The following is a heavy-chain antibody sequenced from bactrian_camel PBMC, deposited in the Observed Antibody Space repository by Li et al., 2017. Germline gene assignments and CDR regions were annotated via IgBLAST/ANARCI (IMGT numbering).Heavy chain of an antibody. J-gene: IGHJ4*01. Sequence: HVQLVESGGGSVQAGGSLKLSCVAGSANCMGWFRQAPGKEREGLARIYTPYGSVTTSDSVKGRITISQDDATNTVCLQMNNLTPEDTAMYYCATHSRTYYSCKYLLDSPYEYNSWGQGTQVTVS. V-gene: IGHV3-2*01. CDR3: ATHSRTYYSCKYLLDSPYEYNS. CDR2: IYTPYGSV. D-gene: IGHD2*01. CDR1: SANC.